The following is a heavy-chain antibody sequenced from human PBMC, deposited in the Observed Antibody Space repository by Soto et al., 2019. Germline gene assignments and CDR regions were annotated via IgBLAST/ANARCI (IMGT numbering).Heavy chain of an antibody. V-gene: IGHV1-8*01. D-gene: IGHD2-15*01. CDR3: ASEYCSGGSCPIYCGMDV. J-gene: IGHJ6*02. CDR2: MNPNSGNT. Sequence: GASVKVSCKASGYTFTSHDINWVRQATGQGLEWMGWMNPNSGNTGYAQKFKGRVTMTRNTSISTAYMELSSLRSEDTAVYYCASEYCSGGSCPIYCGMDVWGQGTTVTVSS. CDR1: GYTFTSHD.